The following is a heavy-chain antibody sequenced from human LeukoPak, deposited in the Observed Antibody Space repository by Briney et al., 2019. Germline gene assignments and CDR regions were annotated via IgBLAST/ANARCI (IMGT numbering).Heavy chain of an antibody. CDR3: ARVPDITARPCDT. CDR1: GGSFSGYY. D-gene: IGHD1-1*01. V-gene: IGHV4-34*01. J-gene: IGHJ5*02. CDR2: ISHTGPT. Sequence: PSETLSLTCAVYGGSFSGYYWTLIRQTPGKGLEWIGEISHTGPTGSNPSLKSRVTTFVDSSKKQFSLRMTSVTAADTGVYYCARVPDITARPCDTWGPGTLVTVSS.